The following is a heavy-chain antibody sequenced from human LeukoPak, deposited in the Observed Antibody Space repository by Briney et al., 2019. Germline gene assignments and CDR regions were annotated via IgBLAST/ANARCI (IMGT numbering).Heavy chain of an antibody. CDR1: GGSISSYY. Sequence: SETLSLTCTVSGGSISSYYWSWIRQPPGKGLEWIGSLYYSGNTNYNPSLKSRVTISLDTSKNQFSLKLSSVTAADTAVYYCASLISGALGVWFDPWGQGTLVTVSS. J-gene: IGHJ5*02. D-gene: IGHD3-3*01. V-gene: IGHV4-59*08. CDR3: ASLISGALGVWFDP. CDR2: LYYSGNT.